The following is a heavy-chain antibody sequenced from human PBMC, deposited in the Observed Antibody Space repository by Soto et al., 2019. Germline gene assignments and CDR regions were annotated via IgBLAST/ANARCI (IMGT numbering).Heavy chain of an antibody. CDR3: ARGHVDSTIYYYYYYGMDV. D-gene: IGHD3-3*01. V-gene: IGHV4-59*01. CDR2: IYYSGST. J-gene: IGHJ6*02. CDR1: GGSISSYY. Sequence: PSATLSLTCTVSGGSISSYYWSWIRQPPGKGLEWIGYIYYSGSTNYNPSLKSRVTISVDTSKNQFSLKLSSVTAADTAVYYGARGHVDSTIYYYYYYGMDVWGQGTTVNVSS.